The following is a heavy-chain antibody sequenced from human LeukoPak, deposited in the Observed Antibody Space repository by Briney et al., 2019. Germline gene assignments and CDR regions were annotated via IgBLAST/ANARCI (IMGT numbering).Heavy chain of an antibody. V-gene: IGHV4-59*01. CDR2: IYYSGST. J-gene: IGHJ6*02. CDR3: ARGAGNYYFYGMDV. CDR1: GGSISSYF. Sequence: SETLPLTCTVSGGSISSYFWSWIRQPPGKGLEWIGHIYYSGSTNYNPSLKSRVTVSVDTSKNQFSLKPSSVTAADTAVYYCARGAGNYYFYGMDVWGQGTTVTVSS.